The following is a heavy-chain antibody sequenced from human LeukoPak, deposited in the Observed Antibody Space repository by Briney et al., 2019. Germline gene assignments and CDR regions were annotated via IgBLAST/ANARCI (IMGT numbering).Heavy chain of an antibody. V-gene: IGHV1-2*04. D-gene: IGHD3-10*01. CDR1: GYTFTGYY. J-gene: IGHJ3*02. CDR2: INPNSGGT. CDR3: ARDPSLQGNAFDI. Sequence: ASVKVSCKASGYTFTGYYMHWVRQAPGQGLEWMGWINPNSGGTNYAQKFQGWVTMTKDTSISTAYMGLSRLRSDDTAVYYCARDPSLQGNAFDIWGQGTMVTVSS.